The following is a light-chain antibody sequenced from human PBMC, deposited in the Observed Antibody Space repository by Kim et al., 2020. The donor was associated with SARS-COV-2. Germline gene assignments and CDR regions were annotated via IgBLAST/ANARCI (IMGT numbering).Light chain of an antibody. CDR1: QSVSSY. CDR3: QQRSNWPGT. Sequence: LSPGERVTLSCRASQSVSSYLAWYQQKPGQAPRLLIYDASNRATGIPARFSGSGSGTDFTLTISSLEPEDFAVYYCQQRSNWPGTFGQGTRLEIK. CDR2: DAS. V-gene: IGKV3-11*01. J-gene: IGKJ5*01.